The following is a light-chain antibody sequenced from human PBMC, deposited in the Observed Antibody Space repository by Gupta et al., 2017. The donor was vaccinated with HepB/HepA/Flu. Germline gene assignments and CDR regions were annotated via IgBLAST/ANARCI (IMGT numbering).Light chain of an antibody. CDR2: VNSDGSH. CDR1: SGHSSYA. V-gene: IGLV4-69*02. J-gene: IGLJ2*01. Sequence: LVLTQSPPTSPAPGAASNLPSILSSGHSSYAIAWHQQQPEKGPQFPMKVNSDGSHIKGDGIPERCSGSSSGTERYLTISRLRSEDEADYYCQTWGTGMHFGGGTKLTVL. CDR3: QTWGTGMH.